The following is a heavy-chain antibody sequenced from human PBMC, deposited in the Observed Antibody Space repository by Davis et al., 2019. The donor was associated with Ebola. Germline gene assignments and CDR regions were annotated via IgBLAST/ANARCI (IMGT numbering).Heavy chain of an antibody. CDR2: ISRSSKYI. Sequence: GGSLTLSCAASGFTFSSYSMNWVRQAPGKGLEWVSFISRSSKYIYYTDSVKVRFTISRDNAKNSVYLEMNSLRAEDTAVYYCARDPALVVTGGGWHFDLWGRGTLVTVSS. D-gene: IGHD2-21*02. CDR3: ARDPALVVTGGGWHFDL. J-gene: IGHJ2*01. CDR1: GFTFSSYS. V-gene: IGHV3-21*01.